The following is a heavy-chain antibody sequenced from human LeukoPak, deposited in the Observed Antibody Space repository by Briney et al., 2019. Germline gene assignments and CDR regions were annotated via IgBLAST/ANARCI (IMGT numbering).Heavy chain of an antibody. Sequence: GASVKVSCKASGYTFTSYGISWVRQAPGQGLEWMGWISAYNGNTNYAQKLQGRVTMTTDTSTSTAYMELRSLRSDDTAVYYCARDPRGRYYYDSTGYSSLDYRGQGTLVTVSS. CDR2: ISAYNGNT. D-gene: IGHD3-22*01. J-gene: IGHJ4*02. CDR3: ARDPRGRYYYDSTGYSSLDY. V-gene: IGHV1-18*01. CDR1: GYTFTSYG.